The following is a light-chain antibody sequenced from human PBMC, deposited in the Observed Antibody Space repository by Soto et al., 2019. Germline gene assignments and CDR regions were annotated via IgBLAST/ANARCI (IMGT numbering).Light chain of an antibody. J-gene: IGKJ4*01. CDR3: QQSYTTPGIT. CDR1: QGMNTF. CDR2: AAS. V-gene: IGKV1-39*01. Sequence: DIQMTQSPSPLSASVGDRVTITLRASQGMNTFLNWYQQNPGKAPKLLICAASNLQTGVPSRFSGSRSGTDLNLNISTLEPEDFATYYGQQSYTTPGITFGGRTKVVVK.